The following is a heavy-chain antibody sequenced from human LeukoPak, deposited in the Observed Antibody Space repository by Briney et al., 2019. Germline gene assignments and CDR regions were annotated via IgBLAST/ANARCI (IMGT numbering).Heavy chain of an antibody. D-gene: IGHD6-19*01. CDR3: ARDPRPRGGWFYFDY. CDR1: GDSISSGNY. V-gene: IGHV4-4*02. CDR2: IYQSGIT. J-gene: IGHJ4*02. Sequence: SGTLSLTCGVSGDSISSGNYWNWVRQPPGKGPEWIGDIYQSGITNYNPSLKSRVTMSVDKSKNEFSLKLDSATAADTAVYYCARDPRPRGGWFYFDYWGQGILVTVSS.